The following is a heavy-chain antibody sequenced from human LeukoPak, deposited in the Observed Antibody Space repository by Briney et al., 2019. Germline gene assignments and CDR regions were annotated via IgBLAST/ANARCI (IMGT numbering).Heavy chain of an antibody. Sequence: PSETLSLTCTVSGCSISSGYYWGWIRQPPGKGLEWIGSIYHSGSTYYNPSLKSRVTISVDTSKNQFSLKLSSVTAADTAVYYCARYSSSDAFDIWGQGTMVTVSS. CDR2: IYHSGST. D-gene: IGHD6-13*01. CDR1: GCSISSGYY. J-gene: IGHJ3*02. CDR3: ARYSSSDAFDI. V-gene: IGHV4-38-2*02.